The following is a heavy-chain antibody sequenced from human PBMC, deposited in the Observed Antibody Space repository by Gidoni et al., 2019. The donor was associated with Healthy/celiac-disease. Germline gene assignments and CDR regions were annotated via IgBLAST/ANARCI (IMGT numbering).Heavy chain of an antibody. CDR1: GYSFTSYW. J-gene: IGHJ4*02. D-gene: IGHD2-15*01. CDR2: IDPSDSYT. Sequence: EVPLVQSGAAVKKPGESLRISCKGSGYSFTSYWISWVRQMPGKGLEWMGRIDPSDSYTNYSPSFQGHVTISADKSISTAYLQWSSLKASDTAMYYCARSLYCSGGSCYPNDYWGQGTLVTVSS. CDR3: ARSLYCSGGSCYPNDY. V-gene: IGHV5-10-1*03.